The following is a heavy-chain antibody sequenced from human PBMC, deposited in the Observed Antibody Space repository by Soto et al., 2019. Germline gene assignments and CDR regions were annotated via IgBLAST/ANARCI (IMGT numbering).Heavy chain of an antibody. Sequence: SETLSLTCTVSGGSVSSGSYYWSWIRQPPGKGLEWIGYIYYSGSTNYNPSPKSRVTLSVDTSKNQFSLKLSSVTAADTAVYYCEREGGSSYAFDIWGQGTMVIVS. J-gene: IGHJ3*02. V-gene: IGHV4-61*01. D-gene: IGHD1-26*01. CDR1: GGSVSSGSYY. CDR3: EREGGSSYAFDI. CDR2: IYYSGST.